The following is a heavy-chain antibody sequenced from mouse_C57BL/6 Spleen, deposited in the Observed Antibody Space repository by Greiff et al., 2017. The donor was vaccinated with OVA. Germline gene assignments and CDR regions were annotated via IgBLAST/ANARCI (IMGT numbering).Heavy chain of an antibody. CDR2: IWSGGST. CDR3: ARSGGLLRYWYFDV. Sequence: QVHVKQSGPGLVQPSQSLSITCTVSGFSLTSYGVHWVRQSPGKGLEWLGVIWSGGSTDYNAAFISRLSISKDNSKSQVFFKMNSLQADDTAIYYCARSGGLLRYWYFDVWGTGTTVTVSS. J-gene: IGHJ1*03. CDR1: GFSLTSYG. V-gene: IGHV2-2*01. D-gene: IGHD2-3*01.